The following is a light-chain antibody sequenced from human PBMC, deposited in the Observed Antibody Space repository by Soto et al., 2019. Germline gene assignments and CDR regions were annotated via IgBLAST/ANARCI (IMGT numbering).Light chain of an antibody. CDR3: SSYTSSTSVT. V-gene: IGLV2-14*01. CDR2: DVS. J-gene: IGLJ2*01. Sequence: QSALTQPASVSGSPGQSITISCTGTSSDVGGYNYVSWYQQHPGKAPKLMIYDVSHRPSGVSNRFSGSKSGNTASLTISGLQAEDEADYYCSSYTSSTSVTFGGGTKLTVL. CDR1: SSDVGGYNY.